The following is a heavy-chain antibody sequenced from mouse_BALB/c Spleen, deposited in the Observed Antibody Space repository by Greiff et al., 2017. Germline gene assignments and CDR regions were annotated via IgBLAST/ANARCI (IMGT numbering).Heavy chain of an antibody. CDR1: GFTFSSFG. CDR2: ISSGSSTI. Sequence: EVKLMESGGGLVQPGGSRKLSCAASGFTFSSFGMHWVRQAPEKGLEWVAYISSGSSTIYYADTVKGRFTISRDNPKNTLFLQMTSLRSEDTAMYYCARTGVITGYAMDYWGQGTSVTVSS. J-gene: IGHJ4*01. V-gene: IGHV5-17*02. D-gene: IGHD2-4*01. CDR3: ARTGVITGYAMDY.